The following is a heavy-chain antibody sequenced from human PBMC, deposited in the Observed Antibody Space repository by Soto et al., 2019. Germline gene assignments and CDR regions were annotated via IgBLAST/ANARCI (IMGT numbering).Heavy chain of an antibody. Sequence: PGESLKISCQGSGYTFTSYCIGWVRQIPGKGLERMGIIFPGDSDTRYSPSFQGQVTISADKSSGTAFLQWSSLKASDTAIYYCARLAQYQPFYYFDSWGQGTLVTVSS. CDR3: ARLAQYQPFYYFDS. J-gene: IGHJ4*02. CDR1: GYTFTSYC. D-gene: IGHD2-2*01. CDR2: IFPGDSDT. V-gene: IGHV5-51*01.